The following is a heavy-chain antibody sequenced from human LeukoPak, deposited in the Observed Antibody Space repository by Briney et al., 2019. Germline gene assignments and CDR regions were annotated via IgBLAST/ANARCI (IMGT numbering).Heavy chain of an antibody. CDR2: IYTSGST. CDR1: GGSISSYY. D-gene: IGHD3-16*02. V-gene: IGHV4-4*07. Sequence: SGTLSLSCTVSGGSISSYYWSWIRQPAGKGLEWIGRIYTSGSTNYNPSLKSRVTMSVETSKNQFSLKLSSVTAADTAVYYCASFRLGELSTTWGQGTLVTVSS. J-gene: IGHJ5*02. CDR3: ASFRLGELSTT.